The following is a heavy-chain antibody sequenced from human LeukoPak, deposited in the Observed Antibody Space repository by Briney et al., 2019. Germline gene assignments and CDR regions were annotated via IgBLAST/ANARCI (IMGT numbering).Heavy chain of an antibody. J-gene: IGHJ3*02. CDR2: FYPGDSDT. CDR3: ATTDRGYCSGGSCYLGAFDI. Sequence: GESLKISCKGSGYSFTSYWIGWVRQMPGKGLEWMGIFYPGDSDTSYRPSFQGQVTISADNSISTAYLQWISLKASDTAMYYCATTDRGYCSGGSCYLGAFDIWGQGTMVTVSS. V-gene: IGHV5-51*01. CDR1: GYSFTSYW. D-gene: IGHD2-15*01.